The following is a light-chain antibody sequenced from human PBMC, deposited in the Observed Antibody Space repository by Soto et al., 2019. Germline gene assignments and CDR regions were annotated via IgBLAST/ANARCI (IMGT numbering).Light chain of an antibody. J-gene: IGKJ1*01. CDR3: QQSYDMPWT. CDR2: AAD. CDR1: QSVSTY. Sequence: DIQMTQSPSSLSASVGDRVTITCRASQSVSTYLNWYSQKSGGAPSLLIFAADNLQDGVPSRFSGSGSGRDFSLTISSLQPEDFATYYCQQSYDMPWTFGQGTKVDIK. V-gene: IGKV1-39*01.